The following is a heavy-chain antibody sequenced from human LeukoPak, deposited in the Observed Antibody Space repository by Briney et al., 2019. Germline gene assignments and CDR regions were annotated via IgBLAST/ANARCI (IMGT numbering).Heavy chain of an antibody. D-gene: IGHD3-22*01. V-gene: IGHV4-39*07. Sequence: SETLSLTCTVSGGSIDRSNYFWAWIRQPPGKGLEWIGSIFYSGSTYYNTSLKSRVTMSVDTSKNHFSLKLRSVTAADTAVYYCAREFHDSTGGFDYWGQGTLVTVSS. CDR3: AREFHDSTGGFDY. J-gene: IGHJ4*02. CDR1: GGSIDRSNYF. CDR2: IFYSGST.